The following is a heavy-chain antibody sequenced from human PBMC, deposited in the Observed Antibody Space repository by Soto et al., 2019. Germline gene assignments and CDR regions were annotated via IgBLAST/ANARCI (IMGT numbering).Heavy chain of an antibody. CDR1: GYTLTKYY. J-gene: IGHJ4*02. CDR3: ARGAAAGVRTFDY. D-gene: IGHD6-13*01. Sequence: QVQLVQSGAEVKKPGASVKVSCKASGYTLTKYYMHWVRQAPRQGREWMGIINPSGGTTTYAQNFPGRVTMTRDTSTSTVYIAVSSLISEDTAVYYCARGAAAGVRTFDYWGQGTLVTVSS. V-gene: IGHV1-46*01. CDR2: INPSGGTT.